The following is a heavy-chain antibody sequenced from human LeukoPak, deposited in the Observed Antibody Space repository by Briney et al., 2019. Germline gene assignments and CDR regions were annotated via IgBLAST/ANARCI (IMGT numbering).Heavy chain of an antibody. CDR2: INPSGGST. D-gene: IGHD3-3*01. V-gene: IGHV1-46*01. CDR1: GYTFTSYY. J-gene: IGHJ6*03. CDR3: WRDASEVRFLEWLYPRAYSMDV. Sequence: ASVKVSCKASGYTFTSYYMHWVRQAPGQGLEWMGIINPSGGSTSYAQKFQGRVTMTRDMSTSTVYMELSRLRSEDTAVYYWWRDASEVRFLEWLYPRAYSMDVWGKGTTVTVSS.